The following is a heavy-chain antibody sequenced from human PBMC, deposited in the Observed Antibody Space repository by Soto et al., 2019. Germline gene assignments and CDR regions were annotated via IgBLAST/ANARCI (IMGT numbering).Heavy chain of an antibody. J-gene: IGHJ3*01. CDR1: GFTFDDYA. Sequence: GGSLRLSCAASGFTFDDYAMHWVRQAPGKGLEWVSGISWNSGSIGYADSVKGRFTISRDNAKNSLYLQMNSLRAEDTALYYCAKDIGTYYDSSGPSWGQGTMVTVSS. CDR2: ISWNSGSI. D-gene: IGHD3-22*01. CDR3: AKDIGTYYDSSGPS. V-gene: IGHV3-9*01.